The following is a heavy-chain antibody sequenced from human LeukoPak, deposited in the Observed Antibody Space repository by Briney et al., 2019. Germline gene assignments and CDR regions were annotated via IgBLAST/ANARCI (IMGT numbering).Heavy chain of an antibody. V-gene: IGHV4-34*01. Sequence: SETLSLTCAVYGGSFSGYYWSWIRQPPGKGLEWIGEINHSGSTNYNPSLKSRVTISVDTSKNQFSLKLSSVTAEDTAVYYCARASGGITIFGVVSYWGQGTLVTVSS. CDR2: INHSGST. CDR1: GGSFSGYY. D-gene: IGHD3-3*01. CDR3: ARASGGITIFGVVSY. J-gene: IGHJ4*02.